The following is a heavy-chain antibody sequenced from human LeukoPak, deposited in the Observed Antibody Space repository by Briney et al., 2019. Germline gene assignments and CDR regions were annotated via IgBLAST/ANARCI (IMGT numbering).Heavy chain of an antibody. V-gene: IGHV1-69*04. CDR2: IIPILGIA. CDR1: GGTFSSYA. CDR3: ARAALGYFDY. D-gene: IGHD3-16*01. J-gene: IGHJ4*02. Sequence: SVKVSCKASGGTFSSYAISWVRQAPGQGLEWMGRIIPILGIASYEQKFQGRVTITADKSTSTAYMELSSLRSEDTAVYYCARAALGYFDYWGQGTLVTVSS.